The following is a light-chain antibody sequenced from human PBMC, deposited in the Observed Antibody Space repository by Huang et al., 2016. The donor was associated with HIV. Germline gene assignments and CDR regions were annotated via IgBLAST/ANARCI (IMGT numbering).Light chain of an antibody. V-gene: IGKV1-39*01. CDR2: GAS. J-gene: IGKJ2*01. Sequence: DIQMTQFPTSLSASVGDRVSITCRARQTIRKYLNWYQQKPGRAPKLLIYGASKLQSGVPARFSGGGSGTHVTLTINSLQPEDAATYYCQQSYMTPRTFGQGTKLEI. CDR3: QQSYMTPRT. CDR1: QTIRKY.